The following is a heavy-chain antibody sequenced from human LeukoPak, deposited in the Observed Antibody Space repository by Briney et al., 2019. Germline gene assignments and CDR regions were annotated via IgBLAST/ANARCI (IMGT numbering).Heavy chain of an antibody. CDR1: GYTFTSYG. Sequence: ASVKVSCKASGYTFTSYGISWVRQAPRQGLEWMGWISAYNGNTNYAQKVQGRVTMTTDTSTSTAYMELRSLRSDDTAVYYCAVGSGYDSPSDYWGQGTLVTVSS. CDR2: ISAYNGNT. D-gene: IGHD5-12*01. J-gene: IGHJ4*02. V-gene: IGHV1-18*01. CDR3: AVGSGYDSPSDY.